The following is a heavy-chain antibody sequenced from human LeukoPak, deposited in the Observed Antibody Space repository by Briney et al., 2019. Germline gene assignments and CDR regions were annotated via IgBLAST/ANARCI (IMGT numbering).Heavy chain of an antibody. V-gene: IGHV3-23*01. J-gene: IGHJ4*02. CDR3: AKQEGPFDY. CDR1: GFTFSSYA. Sequence: PGGSLRLSCAASGFTFSSYAMSWVRQAPGKGLEWVSEISGSGGSTYYADSVKGRFSISRDNSKNTVFLQMNSLRVEDTAVYYCAKQEGPFDYWGQGTLVTVSS. CDR2: ISGSGGST.